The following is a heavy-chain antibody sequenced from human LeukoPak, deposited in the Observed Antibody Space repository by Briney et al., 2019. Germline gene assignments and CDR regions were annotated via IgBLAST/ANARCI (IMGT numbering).Heavy chain of an antibody. CDR1: GFTFSSYA. CDR2: ISWNSGSI. Sequence: PGGSLRLSCAASGFTFSSYAMHWVRQAPGKGLEWVSGISWNSGSIGYADSVKGRFTISRDNAKNSLYLQMNSLRAEDTALYYCAKDISTGSNSLVYYFDYWGQGTLVTVSS. D-gene: IGHD1-26*01. V-gene: IGHV3-9*01. CDR3: AKDISTGSNSLVYYFDY. J-gene: IGHJ4*02.